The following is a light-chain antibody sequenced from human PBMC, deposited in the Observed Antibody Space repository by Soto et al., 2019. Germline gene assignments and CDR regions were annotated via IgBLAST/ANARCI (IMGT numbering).Light chain of an antibody. CDR1: QGIANF. Sequence: IQLTQSPSSLSASVGDRVTISCRASQGIANFLAWYQQKPGKAPKLLIYGASTLQSGVPSRFSDRGSVTDFTLTISSLQPEDFATYYCQQLNSFPIPFGPGTKVDIK. CDR2: GAS. CDR3: QQLNSFPIP. J-gene: IGKJ3*01. V-gene: IGKV1-9*01.